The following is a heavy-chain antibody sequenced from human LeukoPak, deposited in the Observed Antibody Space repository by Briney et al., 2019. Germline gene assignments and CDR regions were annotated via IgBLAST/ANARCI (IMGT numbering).Heavy chain of an antibody. Sequence: GASVKVSCKASGGTFSSYAISWVRQAPGQGLEWMGGIIPIFSTANYAQKFQGRVTITTDESTSTAYMELSSLRSEDTAVYYCARETYCSSTSCYIYWGQGTLVTVSS. CDR1: GGTFSSYA. D-gene: IGHD2-2*02. CDR3: ARETYCSSTSCYIY. V-gene: IGHV1-69*05. J-gene: IGHJ4*02. CDR2: IIPIFSTA.